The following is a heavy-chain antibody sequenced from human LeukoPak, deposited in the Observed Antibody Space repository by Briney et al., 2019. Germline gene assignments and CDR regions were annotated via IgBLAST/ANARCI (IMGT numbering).Heavy chain of an antibody. Sequence: ASVKVSCKASRCTFTSYYMHWVRQAPGQGLEWMGIINPSGGSTSYAQKFQGGVTMTRDTSTSTVYMELSSLRSEDTAVYYCAVVPAAMGDWFDPWGQGTLVTVSS. J-gene: IGHJ5*02. D-gene: IGHD2-2*01. V-gene: IGHV1-46*01. CDR3: AVVPAAMGDWFDP. CDR2: INPSGGST. CDR1: RCTFTSYY.